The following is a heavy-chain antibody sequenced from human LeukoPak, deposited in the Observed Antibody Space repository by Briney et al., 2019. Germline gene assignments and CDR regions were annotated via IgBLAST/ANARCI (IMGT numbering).Heavy chain of an antibody. CDR3: AIRDPNSDPFDY. Sequence: GRSLRLSCAASGFAFSSYGMHWVRQAPGKGLEWVAVISYDGSNKYYADSVKGRFTISRDNSKNTLYLQMNSLRAEDTAVYYCAIRDPNSDPFDYWGQGTLVTVSS. CDR2: ISYDGSNK. V-gene: IGHV3-30*03. CDR1: GFAFSSYG. J-gene: IGHJ4*02. D-gene: IGHD1-26*01.